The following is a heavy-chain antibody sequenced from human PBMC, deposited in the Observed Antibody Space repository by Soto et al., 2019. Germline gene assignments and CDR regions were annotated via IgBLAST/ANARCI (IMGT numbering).Heavy chain of an antibody. Sequence: GGSLRLSCAASGFTVSGNYMSWFRQAPGKGLEWVSVIFTAGNAYYADSVKGRFSISRDNSKNTLYLQMDSLRAEDTAVYYCARVGWFPYGMDVWGQGTTVTVSS. V-gene: IGHV3-53*01. CDR2: IFTAGNA. D-gene: IGHD2-15*01. CDR3: ARVGWFPYGMDV. CDR1: GFTVSGNY. J-gene: IGHJ6*02.